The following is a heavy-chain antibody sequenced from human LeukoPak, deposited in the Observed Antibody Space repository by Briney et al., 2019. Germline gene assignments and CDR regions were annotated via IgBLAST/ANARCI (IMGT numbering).Heavy chain of an antibody. CDR2: ISSTIGNI. D-gene: IGHD6-19*01. CDR1: GFTFSSYG. CDR3: ARDNKICSGWYYIDY. V-gene: IGHV3-48*02. Sequence: PGGSLRLSCADSGFTFSSYGMCWVRQAPGKGLEWLSYISSTIGNIYYADSVKGRFTISRDNAKNSLYLQMNSLRDEDTAVYYCARDNKICSGWYYIDYWGQGTLVTVSS. J-gene: IGHJ4*02.